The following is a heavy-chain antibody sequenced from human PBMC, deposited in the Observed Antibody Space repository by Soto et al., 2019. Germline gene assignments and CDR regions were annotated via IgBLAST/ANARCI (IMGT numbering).Heavy chain of an antibody. D-gene: IGHD6-13*01. CDR2: IYYSGST. CDR3: ARLQQQLVL. V-gene: IGHV4-39*01. J-gene: IGHJ4*02. Sequence: SETLSLTCTVSGGSISSSSYFWGWIRQPPGEGLEWIGTIYYSGSTYSNPSLKSRVTISVDTSKNQFSLELNFVTAADTAVYYCARLQQQLVLWGQGTLVTVSS. CDR1: GGSISSSSYF.